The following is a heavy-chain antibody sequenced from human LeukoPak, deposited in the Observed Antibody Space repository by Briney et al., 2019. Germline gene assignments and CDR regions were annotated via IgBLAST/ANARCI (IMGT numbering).Heavy chain of an antibody. CDR3: AKDRAVTGYFDL. J-gene: IGHJ2*01. CDR1: GFTFSSYG. CDR2: IRYDGSNK. Sequence: GGSLRLSCAASGFTFSSYGMHWVRQAPGKGLEWVAFIRYDGSNKYYADSVKGQFTISRDNSKNTLYLQMNSLRAEDTAVYYCAKDRAVTGYFDLWGRGTLVTVSS. V-gene: IGHV3-30*02. D-gene: IGHD4-17*01.